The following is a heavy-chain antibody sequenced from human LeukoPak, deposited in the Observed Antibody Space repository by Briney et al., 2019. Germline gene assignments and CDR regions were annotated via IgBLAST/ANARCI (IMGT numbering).Heavy chain of an antibody. D-gene: IGHD3-9*01. CDR3: ARGDILTGYNYYYYYSMDV. CDR2: IRYDGSNK. V-gene: IGHV3-30*02. CDR1: GFTFSSYG. Sequence: GGSLRLSCAASGFTFSSYGMHSVRQAPGKGLGWVAFIRYDGSNKYYADAVKDRFTISRDNSKNTLDLQMNSLRSEDRAVYYCARGDILTGYNYYYYYSMDVWGKGTTVTISS. J-gene: IGHJ6*03.